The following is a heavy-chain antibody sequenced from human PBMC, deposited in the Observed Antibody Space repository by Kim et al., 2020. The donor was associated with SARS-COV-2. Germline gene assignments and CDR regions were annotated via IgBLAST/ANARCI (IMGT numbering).Heavy chain of an antibody. CDR2: T. CDR3: AKQTYRSYGMDV. V-gene: IGHV3-74*01. J-gene: IGHJ6*02. Sequence: TNDEDYVKGRFAVARDNAKNTLYLQMHSLRAEDTAVYYCAKQTYRSYGMDVWGQGTTVTVSS. D-gene: IGHD1-26*01.